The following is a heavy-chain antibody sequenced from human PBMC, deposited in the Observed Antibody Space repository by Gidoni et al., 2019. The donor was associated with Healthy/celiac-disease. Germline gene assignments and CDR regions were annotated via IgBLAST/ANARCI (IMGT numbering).Heavy chain of an antibody. Sequence: QVQLQQWGAGLLKPSETLSLTCAVYGGSFRGYYWSWIRQPPGKGLAWIGEINHSGSTNYNPSLKSRVTISVDTSKNQFSLKLSSVTAADTAVYYCARGCSKIFWSGYYRWFDPWGQGTLVTVSS. CDR2: INHSGST. CDR3: ARGCSKIFWSGYYRWFDP. D-gene: IGHD3-3*01. CDR1: GGSFRGYY. V-gene: IGHV4-34*01. J-gene: IGHJ5*02.